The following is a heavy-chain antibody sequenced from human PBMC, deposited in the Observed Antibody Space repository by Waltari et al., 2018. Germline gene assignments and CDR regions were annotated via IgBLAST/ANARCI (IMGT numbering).Heavy chain of an antibody. D-gene: IGHD2-21*01. Sequence: QITLKESGPTLVKPTQTPSLTCTFSGFSFSTSGLSVDWIRPPPGKALEWLGLIYWNDDKRYSPSLRSRLTITRDTSQNQVVLTMTNMDTVDTATYYCARRDPALLAYNYWGQGAPVTVSA. V-gene: IGHV2-5*01. CDR2: IYWNDDK. CDR3: ARRDPALLAYNY. J-gene: IGHJ4*02. CDR1: GFSFSTSGLS.